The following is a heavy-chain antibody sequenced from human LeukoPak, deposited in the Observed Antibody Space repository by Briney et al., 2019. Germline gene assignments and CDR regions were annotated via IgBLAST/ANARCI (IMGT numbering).Heavy chain of an antibody. CDR2: IYYSGST. D-gene: IGHD6-13*01. CDR3: ARLPGIAAV. V-gene: IGHV4-59*08. CDR1: GGSTSRYY. J-gene: IGHJ4*02. Sequence: SETLSLTCTASGGSTSRYYWSWIRQPPGKRLEWLGYIYYSGSTTYNPSLKSRLTMSVDTSKNQISLKLISLTAADTAVYYCARLPGIAAVWGQGTLVTVSS.